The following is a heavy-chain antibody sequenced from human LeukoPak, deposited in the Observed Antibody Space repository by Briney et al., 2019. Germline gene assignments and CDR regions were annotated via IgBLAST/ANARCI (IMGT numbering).Heavy chain of an antibody. D-gene: IGHD3-9*01. Sequence: VGSLRLSCAASGFTFSSYGMHWVRQAPGKGLEWVGVISYDGSNKYYTDSVKGRFTISRDNSKNTLYLQMNSLRAEDTAVYYCAREWDLTGYYFDYWGQGTLVTVSS. CDR3: AREWDLTGYYFDY. CDR2: ISYDGSNK. V-gene: IGHV3-30*03. J-gene: IGHJ4*02. CDR1: GFTFSSYG.